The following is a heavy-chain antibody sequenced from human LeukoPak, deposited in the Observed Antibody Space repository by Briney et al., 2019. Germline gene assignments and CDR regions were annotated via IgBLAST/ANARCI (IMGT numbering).Heavy chain of an antibody. CDR2: ISSSSSYI. CDR1: GFTFSNYD. CDR3: ARGYYYDSSGYYYDY. J-gene: IGHJ4*02. D-gene: IGHD3-22*01. V-gene: IGHV3-21*01. Sequence: PGGSLRLSCAASGFTFSNYDMHWVRQAPGKGLEWVSSISSSSSYIYYADSVKGRFTISRDNAKNSLYLQMNSLRAEDTAVYYCARGYYYDSSGYYYDYWGQGTLVTVSS.